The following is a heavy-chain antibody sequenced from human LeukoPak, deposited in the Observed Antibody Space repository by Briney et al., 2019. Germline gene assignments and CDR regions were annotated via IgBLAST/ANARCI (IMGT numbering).Heavy chain of an antibody. V-gene: IGHV1-69*04. CDR1: GGTFSSYA. CDR2: IIPILGIA. CDR3: ARVWPNYYGSGSYYEGLDY. Sequence: SVKVSCKASGGTFSSYANSWVRQAPGQGLEWMGRIIPILGIANYAQKFQGRVTITADKSTSTAYMELSSLRSEDTAVYYCARVWPNYYGSGSYYEGLDYWGQGTLVTVSS. D-gene: IGHD3-10*01. J-gene: IGHJ4*02.